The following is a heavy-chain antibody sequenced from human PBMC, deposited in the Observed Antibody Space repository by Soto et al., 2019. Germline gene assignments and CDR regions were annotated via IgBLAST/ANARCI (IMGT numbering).Heavy chain of an antibody. CDR3: AKNWDTTFSSSSH. J-gene: IGHJ4*02. V-gene: IGHV3-23*01. Sequence: GGSLRLSCAASGFTFSTYAMSWVRQAPGKGLEWVSAISGSGGSTYYADSVKGRFTISRDKSKKTLYLQMNSLRAEDTAVYYCAKNWDTTFSSSSHWGQGTLVTVSS. CDR2: ISGSGGST. D-gene: IGHD6-6*01. CDR1: GFTFSTYA.